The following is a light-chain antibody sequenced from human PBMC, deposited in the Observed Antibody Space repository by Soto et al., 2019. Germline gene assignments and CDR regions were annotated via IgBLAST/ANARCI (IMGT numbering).Light chain of an antibody. V-gene: IGLV4-69*01. CDR1: SGLSSYA. Sequence: QAVLTQSPSASASLGASVKLTCTLRSGLSSYAIAWHQQQPEKGPRYLMKLDSDGSHTKGDAIPDRFSGSSSGAERYLTISSLQSEDEADYYCQTWGTGIHVVFGGGTQLTVL. J-gene: IGLJ2*01. CDR3: QTWGTGIHVV. CDR2: LDSDGSH.